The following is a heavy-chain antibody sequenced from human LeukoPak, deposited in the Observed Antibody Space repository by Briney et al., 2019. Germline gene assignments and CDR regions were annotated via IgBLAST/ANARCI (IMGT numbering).Heavy chain of an antibody. CDR1: GFTFSSYS. J-gene: IGHJ3*02. V-gene: IGHV3-21*01. D-gene: IGHD2/OR15-2a*01. Sequence: GGSLRLSCAASGFTFSSYSMNWVRQAPGKGLEWVSSISSSSSYIYYADSVKGRFAISRDNAKNSLYLQMNSLRAEDTAVYYCARDFSRKVAGAFDIWGQGTMVTVSS. CDR2: ISSSSSYI. CDR3: ARDFSRKVAGAFDI.